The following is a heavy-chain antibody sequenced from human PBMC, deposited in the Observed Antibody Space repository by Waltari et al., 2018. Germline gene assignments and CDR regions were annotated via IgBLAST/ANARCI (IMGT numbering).Heavy chain of an antibody. Sequence: QVQLVESGGGMVQPGGSLRLSCTVSGFSFSSYAMHWVRQAPGKGLGWVAVISFDGRNKYYIDSVKGRFTISRDNSKNAVFLKMNSLRAEDSAMYVWARDLEREGRIDYFDFWGQGTPVTVSS. V-gene: IGHV3-30*03. J-gene: IGHJ4*02. CDR3: ARDLEREGRIDYFDF. CDR2: ISFDGRNK. CDR1: GFSFSSYA.